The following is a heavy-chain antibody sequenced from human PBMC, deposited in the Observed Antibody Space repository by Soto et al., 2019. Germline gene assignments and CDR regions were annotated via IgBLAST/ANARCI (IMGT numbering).Heavy chain of an antibody. V-gene: IGHV1-3*04. CDR3: ARGEQLYHYYYGMDV. CDR1: GYSFTTHV. CDR2: INTGNGNT. J-gene: IGHJ6*02. Sequence: ASVKVSCKASGYSFTTHVMIWVRQAPGQRPEWMGWINTGNGNTRYSPKFQGRVNITRDTSASTAYMELSSLKSEDTAVYYCARGEQLYHYYYGMDVWGQGSTVTV.